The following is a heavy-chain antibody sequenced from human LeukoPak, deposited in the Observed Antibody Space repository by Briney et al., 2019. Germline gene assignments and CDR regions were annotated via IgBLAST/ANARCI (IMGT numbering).Heavy chain of an antibody. D-gene: IGHD1-7*01. CDR1: GFNFNDAW. V-gene: IGHV3-15*01. CDR3: TRTWPGNTCFNF. Sequence: GGSLRLSCATSGFNFNDAWMNWVRQAPGKGLEWLGRIKSISYGGTIDYAAPVKGRFTISRDDSKNTLYLQMDSLETEDTAIYYCTRTWPGNTCFNFWGQGTLVTVSS. CDR2: IKSISYGGTI. J-gene: IGHJ4*02.